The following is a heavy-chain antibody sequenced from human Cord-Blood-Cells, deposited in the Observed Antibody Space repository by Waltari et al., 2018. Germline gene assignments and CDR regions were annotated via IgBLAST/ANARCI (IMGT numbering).Heavy chain of an antibody. CDR3: ARPFIAVAGTGGDI. Sequence: QVQLQQWGAGLLKPSETLSLTCAVYGGSFSGYYWSWIRQPPGKGLEWIGEINHSGSTNYNPSLKSRVTISVDTSKNQFSLKLSSVTAADTAVYYCARPFIAVAGTGGDIWGQGTMVTVSS. J-gene: IGHJ3*02. CDR2: INHSGST. V-gene: IGHV4-34*01. D-gene: IGHD6-19*01. CDR1: GGSFSGYY.